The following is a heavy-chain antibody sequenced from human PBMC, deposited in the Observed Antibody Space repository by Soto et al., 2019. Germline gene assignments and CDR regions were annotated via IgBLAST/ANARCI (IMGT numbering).Heavy chain of an antibody. CDR3: ARDFGGGALDS. V-gene: IGHV4-59*04. D-gene: IGHD3-3*01. CDR1: GGSISSYY. CDR2: IYYTGST. Sequence: SETLSLTCTVSGGSISSYYWSWIRQPPGKGLEWIGTIYYTGSTYHNPFLRSRVTIFVDTSKNQFSLKLTSVTAADTAVYYCARDFGGGALDSWGQGTLVTVSS. J-gene: IGHJ5*01.